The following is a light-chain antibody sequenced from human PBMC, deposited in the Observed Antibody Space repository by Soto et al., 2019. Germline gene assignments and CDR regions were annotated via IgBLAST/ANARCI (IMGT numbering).Light chain of an antibody. CDR2: KAS. CDR3: QQYHNYSPLT. J-gene: IGKJ4*01. Sequence: DIQITQSPSTLSASVGERVTITCRASQNISRWLAWYQQKPGKAPKFLIYKASGLEIGVPSRFSGSGSGTEFTLTISSLQPDDFATYYCQQYHNYSPLTFGGGTKLDIK. V-gene: IGKV1-5*03. CDR1: QNISRW.